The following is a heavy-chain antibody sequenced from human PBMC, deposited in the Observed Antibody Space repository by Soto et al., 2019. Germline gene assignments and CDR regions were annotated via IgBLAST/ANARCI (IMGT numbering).Heavy chain of an antibody. V-gene: IGHV1-69*01. CDR1: GGSLRHYG. D-gene: IGHD5-18*01. J-gene: IGHJ4*02. CDR2: TTAVLGTG. Sequence: QVPLVQSGAEVKTPGCSVKVSWKASGGSLRHYGVSWVRQVPGKGLGWMGGTTAVLGTGDDAQKLLGRMTITSDESTATSDMELTSLPSDDTAVYYCAAGDSSDTGDHLGQGTLVTVSS. CDR3: AAGDSSDTGDH.